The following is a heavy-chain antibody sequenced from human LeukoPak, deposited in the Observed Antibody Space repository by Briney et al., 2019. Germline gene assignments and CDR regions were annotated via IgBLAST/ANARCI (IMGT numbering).Heavy chain of an antibody. CDR3: ARDQWELRY. CDR1: GFTFSDYY. D-gene: IGHD1-26*01. Sequence: GGSLSLSCAASGFTFSDYYMSWLRQAPGKGLEWVSYISSSGSTIYYADSVRGRFTISRDNAKNSLYLQMNSLRVEDTAVYYCARDQWELRYWGQGTLVTVSS. J-gene: IGHJ4*02. V-gene: IGHV3-11*01. CDR2: ISSSGSTI.